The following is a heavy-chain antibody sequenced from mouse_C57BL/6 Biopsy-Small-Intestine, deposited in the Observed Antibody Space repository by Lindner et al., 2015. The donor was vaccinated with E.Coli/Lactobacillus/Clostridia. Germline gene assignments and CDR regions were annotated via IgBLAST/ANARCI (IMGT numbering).Heavy chain of an antibody. CDR2: IWGVGST. CDR3: ASGDSSGYRFAY. D-gene: IGHD3-2*02. J-gene: IGHJ3*01. Sequence: VQLQESGPGLVAPSQSLSITCTVSGFSLTSYGVDWVRQSPGKGLEWLGVIWGVGSTNYNSALKSRLSISKDNSKSQVFLKMNSLQTDDTAMYYCASGDSSGYRFAYWGQGTLVTVSA. V-gene: IGHV2-6*01. CDR1: GFSLTSYG.